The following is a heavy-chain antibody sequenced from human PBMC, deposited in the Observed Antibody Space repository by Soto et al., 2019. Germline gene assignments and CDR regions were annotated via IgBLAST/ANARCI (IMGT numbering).Heavy chain of an antibody. V-gene: IGHV1-18*01. D-gene: IGHD2-15*01. J-gene: IGHJ6*02. CDR1: GYTFTSYG. CDR2: ISAYHGNT. Sequence: ASVKVSCKTSGYTFTSYGISWVRQAPGQGLEWMGWISAYHGNTNYAQKLQGRVTMTTDTSTSTAYMELRSLRCDDTAVYYCATLCYGGGYYDYYGMDVWGRGTTVTGSS. CDR3: ATLCYGGGYYDYYGMDV.